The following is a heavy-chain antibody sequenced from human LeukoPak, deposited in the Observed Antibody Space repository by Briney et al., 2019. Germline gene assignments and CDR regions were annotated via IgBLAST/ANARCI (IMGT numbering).Heavy chain of an antibody. CDR2: IYPGDSDT. D-gene: IGHD3-10*01. J-gene: IGHJ5*02. CDR3: ARHADYGSLRNNWFDP. V-gene: IGHV5-51*01. CDR1: GYIFTSYW. Sequence: GESLKISRKGSGYIFTSYWIGWVRQMPGKGLEWMGIIYPGDSDTRYSPSFQGQVTISADKSISTAYLQWSSLKASDTAMYYCARHADYGSLRNNWFDPWGQGTLVTVSS.